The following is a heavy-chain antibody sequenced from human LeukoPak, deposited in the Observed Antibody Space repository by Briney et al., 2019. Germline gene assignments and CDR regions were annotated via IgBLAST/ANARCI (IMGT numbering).Heavy chain of an antibody. D-gene: IGHD4-11*01. CDR1: GYTFTSYA. CDR3: ARGGLQRYYYYGMDV. V-gene: IGHV1-3*01. J-gene: IGHJ6*02. Sequence: GASVKVSCKASGYTFTSYAMHWVRQAPGQRLEWMGWINAGNGNTKYSQKFQGRVTITRDTSASTAYMELSSLRSEDTAVYYCARGGLQRYYYYGMDVWGQGTTVTVSS. CDR2: INAGNGNT.